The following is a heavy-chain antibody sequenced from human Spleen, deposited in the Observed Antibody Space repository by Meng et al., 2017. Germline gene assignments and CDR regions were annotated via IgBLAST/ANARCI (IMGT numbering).Heavy chain of an antibody. J-gene: IGHJ4*02. Sequence: SETLSLTCAVYGGSFSGYYWSWIRQPPGKGLEWIGEINHSGSTNYNPSLKSRVTISLDTSKNQFSLKLSSVTAADTAVYYCARHHWTDMVPFDYWGQGTLVTVSS. V-gene: IGHV4-34*01. CDR1: GGSFSGYY. CDR3: ARHHWTDMVPFDY. CDR2: INHSGST. D-gene: IGHD5-18*01.